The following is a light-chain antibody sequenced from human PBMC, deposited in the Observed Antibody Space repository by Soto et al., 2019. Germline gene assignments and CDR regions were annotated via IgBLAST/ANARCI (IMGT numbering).Light chain of an antibody. J-gene: IGKJ4*01. CDR2: AAS. CDR1: QDISNN. Sequence: DIQMTQSPSSLSASVGDTVTITCQASQDISNNLSWYQQKPGKAPKLLIYAASNVERGVPVRFSGSGSGRGFSFTISSLQPEDIATYYCQHYGNLPLTFGGGTRVEIK. CDR3: QHYGNLPLT. V-gene: IGKV1-33*01.